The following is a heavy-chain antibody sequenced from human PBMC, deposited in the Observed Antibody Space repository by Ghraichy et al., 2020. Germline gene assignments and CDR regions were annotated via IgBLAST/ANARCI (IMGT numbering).Heavy chain of an antibody. D-gene: IGHD6-19*01. CDR3: ARNIAVAGYYYYYGMDV. Sequence: LSLTCAASGFTFSSYEMNWVRQAPGKGLEWVSYISSSDSTIYYADSVKGRFTISRDNAKNSLYLQMNSLRAEDTAVYYCARNIAVAGYYYYYGMDVWGQGTTVTVSS. CDR2: ISSSDSTI. J-gene: IGHJ6*02. V-gene: IGHV3-48*03. CDR1: GFTFSSYE.